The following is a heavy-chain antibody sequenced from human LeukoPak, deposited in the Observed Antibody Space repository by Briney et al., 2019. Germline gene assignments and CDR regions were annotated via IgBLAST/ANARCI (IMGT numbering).Heavy chain of an antibody. CDR3: AGRKGYYDSSGYPPYYYYYMDV. D-gene: IGHD3-22*01. CDR2: IIPIFCTA. CDR1: GGTFSSYA. J-gene: IGHJ6*03. Sequence: EASVNVSCKASGGTFSSYAISWVRQAPRQGLEWMGGIIPIFCTANYAQNFQGRVTITADKVTSTAYLEASIRGSEGTAVYYCAGRKGYYDSSGYPPYYYYYMDVWGKGTTVTVSS. V-gene: IGHV1-69*06.